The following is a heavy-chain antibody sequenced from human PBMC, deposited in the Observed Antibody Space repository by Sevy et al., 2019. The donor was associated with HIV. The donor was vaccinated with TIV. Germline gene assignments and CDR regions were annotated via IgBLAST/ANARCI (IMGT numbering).Heavy chain of an antibody. V-gene: IGHV5-51*01. CDR1: GYSFTSYW. CDR3: ARQTYYDFWSGYSRLGMDV. Sequence: GESLKISCKGSGYSFTSYWIGWVRQMPGKGLEWMGIIYPGDSDTRYSPSFQGQVTISADKSISTAYLQWSSLKASDTAMYYCARQTYYDFWSGYSRLGMDVWGQRTTVTVSS. D-gene: IGHD3-3*01. J-gene: IGHJ6*02. CDR2: IYPGDSDT.